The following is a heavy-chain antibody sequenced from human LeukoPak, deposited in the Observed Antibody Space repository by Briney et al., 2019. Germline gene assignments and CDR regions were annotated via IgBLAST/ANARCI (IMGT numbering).Heavy chain of an antibody. CDR1: GFTFSGYS. CDR2: ISSRSSYI. V-gene: IGHV3-21*01. D-gene: IGHD6-13*01. J-gene: IGHJ6*03. Sequence: GGSLRLSCAASGFTFSGYSMNWVRQAPGKGLEWVSSISSRSSYIYYADSVKGRFTISRDNAKNSLFLQMNSLRAEDTAVYYCARGAYSSSWRKSSNYYYMDVWGKGTTVTVSS. CDR3: ARGAYSSSWRKSSNYYYMDV.